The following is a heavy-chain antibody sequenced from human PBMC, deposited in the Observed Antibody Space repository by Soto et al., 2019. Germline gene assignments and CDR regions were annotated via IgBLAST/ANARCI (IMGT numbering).Heavy chain of an antibody. CDR1: GGSISSGDYY. Sequence: QVQLQESGPGLVKPSQTLSLTCTVSGGSISSGDYYWSWIRQPPGKGLEWLGYIYYSGSTYYNPSLKSRFTISVDTSKNQFSLKLSSVTAADTAEYYCARELKNWNDVQYYYDCMDVWGQGITVTVSS. J-gene: IGHJ6*02. CDR3: ARELKNWNDVQYYYDCMDV. V-gene: IGHV4-30-4*01. D-gene: IGHD1-1*01. CDR2: IYYSGST.